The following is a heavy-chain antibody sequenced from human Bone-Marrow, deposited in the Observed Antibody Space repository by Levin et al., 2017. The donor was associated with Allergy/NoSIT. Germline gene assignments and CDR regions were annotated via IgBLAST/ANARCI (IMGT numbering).Heavy chain of an antibody. Sequence: PGESLKISCAASGFTFGDYWMHWVRQVPGKGLVWVSHINSDGSSTSYADSVRGRFTISRDNAKNTLYLQMNSLRAEDTAMYYCARDKRMADTGNYYTSYYYGMDVWGQGTTVTVSS. D-gene: IGHD3-10*01. CDR2: INSDGSST. CDR1: GFTFGDYW. CDR3: ARDKRMADTGNYYTSYYYGMDV. V-gene: IGHV3-74*01. J-gene: IGHJ6*02.